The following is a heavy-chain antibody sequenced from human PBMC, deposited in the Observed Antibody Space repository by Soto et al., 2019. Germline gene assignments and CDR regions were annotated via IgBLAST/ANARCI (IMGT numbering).Heavy chain of an antibody. CDR2: VYYSGTS. D-gene: IGHD6-19*01. CDR1: GGSINSGSYY. Sequence: PSETLSLTCTVSGGSINSGSYYWSWIRQHPGKGLEWIGYVYYSGTSYYNPSLKSRVTISTDMSKNQFSMKLASVTAADTAVYYCARGVGGSGLNWFDPWGQGTLVTVSS. V-gene: IGHV4-61*01. J-gene: IGHJ5*02. CDR3: ARGVGGSGLNWFDP.